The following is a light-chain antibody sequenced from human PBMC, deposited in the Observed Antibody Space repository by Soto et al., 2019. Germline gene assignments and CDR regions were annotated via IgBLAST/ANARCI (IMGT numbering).Light chain of an antibody. CDR2: LGS. CDR3: MQALQTPLT. Sequence: DIVMTQSPLSLPVTPGEPASISCRSSQSLLHSNGYNYLDWYLQKPGQSPQLLIYLGSNRASGVPDRFGGSGSGPDFTLKISRVEAEDVGVYYCMQALQTPLTFGGGTKVEIK. J-gene: IGKJ4*01. CDR1: QSLLHSNGYNY. V-gene: IGKV2-28*01.